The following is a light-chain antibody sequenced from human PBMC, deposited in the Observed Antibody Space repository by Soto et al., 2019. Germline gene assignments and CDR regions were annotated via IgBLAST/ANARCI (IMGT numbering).Light chain of an antibody. CDR2: KAS. Sequence: DIQMTQSPSTLSASVGDRVTITCRVSQSISSWLAWYQQKPGKAPKLLIYKASSLESGVPSRFSGSGSGTEFTLTISSLQPDDFATYYCQQYNSYSATFGGGTKVEIK. V-gene: IGKV1-5*03. J-gene: IGKJ4*01. CDR3: QQYNSYSAT. CDR1: QSISSW.